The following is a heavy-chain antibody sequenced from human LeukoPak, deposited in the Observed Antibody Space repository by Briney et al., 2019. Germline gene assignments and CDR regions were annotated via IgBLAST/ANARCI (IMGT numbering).Heavy chain of an antibody. J-gene: IGHJ4*02. Sequence: SETLSLTCSVSGDSISSSSYYWGSVRQPPGNGLEWLGSIYYSESTYYNPSLTSRVTISVDTSKIQFSLKLSAVVAAGTAVSYWRGCLSLAGPGQFDYWGQGTLVTVSS. V-gene: IGHV4-39*01. D-gene: IGHD3-16*01. CDR2: IYYSEST. CDR3: RGCLSLAGPGQFDY. CDR1: GDSISSSSYY.